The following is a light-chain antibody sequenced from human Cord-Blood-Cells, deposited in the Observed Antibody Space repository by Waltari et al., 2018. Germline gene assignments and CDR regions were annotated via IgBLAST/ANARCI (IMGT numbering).Light chain of an antibody. J-gene: IGKJ2*01. CDR1: QSVLYSSNNKNY. Sequence: DIVMTQSPDSLAVSLGERATINCKSSQSVLYSSNNKNYLAWYQQKPGQPPKLLIYWASTRESGVHDRFSGSGSGTDFTLTISSLQAEDVAVYYCQQYYSTLMYTFGQGTKLEIK. CDR3: QQYYSTLMYT. CDR2: WAS. V-gene: IGKV4-1*01.